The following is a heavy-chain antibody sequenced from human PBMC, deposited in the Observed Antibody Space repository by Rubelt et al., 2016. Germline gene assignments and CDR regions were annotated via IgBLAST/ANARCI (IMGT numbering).Heavy chain of an antibody. Sequence: QVQLVQSGAEVKKPGASVKVSCKASGYTFTSYAMHWVRQAPGQRLEWMGWINAGNGNTKYSQKFQGRVTITRDTSASTAYMEPGSLRSEDTAVYYCARPTIRGRDGYSYDAFDIWGQGTMVTVSS. J-gene: IGHJ3*02. CDR1: GYTFTSYA. V-gene: IGHV1-3*01. CDR3: ARPTIRGRDGYSYDAFDI. D-gene: IGHD5-24*01. CDR2: INAGNGNT.